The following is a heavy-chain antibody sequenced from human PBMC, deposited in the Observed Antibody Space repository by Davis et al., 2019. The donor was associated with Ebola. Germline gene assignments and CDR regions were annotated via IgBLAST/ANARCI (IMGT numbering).Heavy chain of an antibody. CDR3: ARGGLSGWNSFQYSFAMDV. V-gene: IGHV4-34*01. CDR2: VSHTGST. J-gene: IGHJ6*02. Sequence: MPSQTLSLTCAVYGGSFSGYYWTWIRQSPGRGLESIGEVSHTGSTNSNPSLKSRVTISVDTSQNQFSLRLTSVTDADTAVDYCARGGLSGWNSFQYSFAMDVWGPGTTVIVSS. CDR1: GGSFSGYY. D-gene: IGHD1-7*01.